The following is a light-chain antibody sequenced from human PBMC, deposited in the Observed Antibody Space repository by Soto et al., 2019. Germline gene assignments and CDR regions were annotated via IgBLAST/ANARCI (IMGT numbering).Light chain of an antibody. Sequence: QSVRAQPASVSGSPGQSITISCTGASSDVGGYGFVSWYQHHPGTPPKLIIYEVTHRPSGVSHRFSGSKSASTASLTISGLXVEDEADYFCGSYSSTTTREVFGTGTKVTVL. V-gene: IGLV2-14*01. CDR2: EVT. CDR3: GSYSSTTTREV. J-gene: IGLJ1*01. CDR1: SSDVGGYGF.